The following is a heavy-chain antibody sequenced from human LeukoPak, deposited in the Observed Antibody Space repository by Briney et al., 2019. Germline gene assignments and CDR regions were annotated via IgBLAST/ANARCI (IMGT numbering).Heavy chain of an antibody. CDR2: ISGSDTST. V-gene: IGHV3-23*01. Sequence: PGGSLRLSCAASGFTFSSYAMTWVRQAPGKGLERVSAISGSDTSTYYADSVKGRFTISRDNSKNTMYLQMNSLRAEDMAVYYCAKGQKWELPLDYWGQGTLVTVSS. CDR3: AKGQKWELPLDY. D-gene: IGHD1-26*01. J-gene: IGHJ4*02. CDR1: GFTFSSYA.